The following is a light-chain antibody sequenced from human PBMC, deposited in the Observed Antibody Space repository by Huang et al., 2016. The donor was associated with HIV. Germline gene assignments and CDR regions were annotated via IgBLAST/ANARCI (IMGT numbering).Light chain of an antibody. V-gene: IGKV3-11*01. Sequence: EIVLTQSPPTLSLSPGESATLSCRASQNINNYLAWYRQSPGQAPRLLIFDASNRATGSPARFSGSGSGTFFTLTISSLEPEDFAVYYCQQRSIRPYTFGQGTKVEIK. CDR1: QNINNY. J-gene: IGKJ2*01. CDR3: QQRSIRPYT. CDR2: DAS.